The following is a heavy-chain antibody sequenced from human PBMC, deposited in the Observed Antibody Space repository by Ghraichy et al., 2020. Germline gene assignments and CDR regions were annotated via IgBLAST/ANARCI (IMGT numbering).Heavy chain of an antibody. Sequence: SVKVSCKASGGTFSSYTISWVRQAPGQGLEWMGRIIPILGIANYAQKFQGRVTITADKSTSTAYMELSSLRSEDTAVYYCARDLAYSSSDGTGDYWGQGTLVTVSS. V-gene: IGHV1-69*04. J-gene: IGHJ4*02. D-gene: IGHD6-13*01. CDR2: IIPILGIA. CDR3: ARDLAYSSSDGTGDY. CDR1: GGTFSSYT.